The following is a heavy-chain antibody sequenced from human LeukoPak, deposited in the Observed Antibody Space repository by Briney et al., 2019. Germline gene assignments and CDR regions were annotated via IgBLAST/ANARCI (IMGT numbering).Heavy chain of an antibody. CDR1: GGSISSYY. V-gene: IGHV4-59*01. CDR2: IYYSGST. J-gene: IGHJ4*02. Sequence: PSETLSLTCTVSGGSISSYYWSWIRQPPGKGLEWIGYIYYSGSTNYNPSLKSRVTISVDTSKNQFSLKLSSVTAADTAVYYCARLGDYVWGSYRYPPYYFDYWGQGTLVTVSS. CDR3: ARLGDYVWGSYRYPPYYFDY. D-gene: IGHD3-16*02.